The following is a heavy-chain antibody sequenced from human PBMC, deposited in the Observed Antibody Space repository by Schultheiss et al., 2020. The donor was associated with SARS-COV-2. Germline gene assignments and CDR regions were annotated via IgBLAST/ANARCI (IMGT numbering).Heavy chain of an antibody. CDR1: GFIFSDYE. CDR2: IFTGGRGL. D-gene: IGHD3-22*01. V-gene: IGHV3-48*03. J-gene: IGHJ6*02. Sequence: GGSLRLSCVASGFIFSDYEMNWVRQAPGKGLEWVAWIFTGGRGLYADSVKGRFTVSRDNAKDSFFLHMNDLRVEDTAVYYCARDTIVVVITSYYYYGMDVWGQGTTVTVSS. CDR3: ARDTIVVVITSYYYYGMDV.